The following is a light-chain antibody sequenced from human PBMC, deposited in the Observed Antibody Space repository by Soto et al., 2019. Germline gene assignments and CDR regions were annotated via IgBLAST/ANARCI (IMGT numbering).Light chain of an antibody. V-gene: IGLV2-8*01. Sequence: QSALTQPPSASGSPGQSVTISCTGTSSDIGGYNSVSWYQQHPGKAPRLMIYEVNKRPSGVPDRFSGSKSGYTASLTVSGLLAEDEADYYCSSHAGINNVVFGGGTKLTVL. CDR1: SSDIGGYNS. CDR3: SSHAGINNVV. J-gene: IGLJ3*02. CDR2: EVN.